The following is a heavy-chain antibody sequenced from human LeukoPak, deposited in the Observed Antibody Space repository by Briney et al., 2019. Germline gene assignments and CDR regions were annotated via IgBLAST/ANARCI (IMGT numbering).Heavy chain of an antibody. Sequence: AGGSLRLSCAASGFTFSSYAMSWVRQAPGKGLEWVSAISGSGGGTYYADSVKGRFTISRDNSKNTLYLQMNNLRVEDSAVYYCAKDQARADCSSGSCYPFDFWGQGTLVTVSS. V-gene: IGHV3-23*01. D-gene: IGHD2-15*01. CDR3: AKDQARADCSSGSCYPFDF. CDR2: ISGSGGGT. J-gene: IGHJ4*02. CDR1: GFTFSSYA.